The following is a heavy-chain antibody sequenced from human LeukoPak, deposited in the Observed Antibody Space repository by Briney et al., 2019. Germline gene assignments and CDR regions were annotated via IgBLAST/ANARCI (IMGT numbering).Heavy chain of an antibody. V-gene: IGHV1-69*05. CDR3: ARAGLITMVRGVMVSDAFDI. CDR1: GGTFSSYA. J-gene: IGHJ3*02. Sequence: SVKVSCKASGGTFSSYAISWVRQAPGQRLEWMGRIIPIFGTANYAQKFQGRVTITTDDSTSTAYMELSSLRSEDTAVYYCARAGLITMVRGVMVSDAFDIWGQGTMVTVSS. D-gene: IGHD3-10*01. CDR2: IIPIFGTA.